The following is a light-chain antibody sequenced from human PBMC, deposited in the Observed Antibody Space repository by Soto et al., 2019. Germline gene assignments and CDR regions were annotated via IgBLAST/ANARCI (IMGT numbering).Light chain of an antibody. CDR2: DVS. CDR1: RSDIGGYNY. J-gene: IGLJ1*01. Sequence: QSVLTQPASVSGSPGQSITISCTGTRSDIGGYNYVSWYQQHPGKAPKVMIYDVSNRPSGVSNRFSGSKSGNTASLTISGLQAEDEADYYCTSYTSSSTLVVFGTGTKVTVL. V-gene: IGLV2-14*03. CDR3: TSYTSSSTLVV.